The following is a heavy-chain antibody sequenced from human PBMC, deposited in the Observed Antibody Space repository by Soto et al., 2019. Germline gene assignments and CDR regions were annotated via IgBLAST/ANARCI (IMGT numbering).Heavy chain of an antibody. D-gene: IGHD5-12*01. V-gene: IGHV4-31*03. CDR1: GGSISSGGYY. Sequence: QVQLQESGPGLVKPSQTLSLTCTVSGGSISSGGYYWSWIRQHPGKALEWIGYIYYSGSTSYNPSLKSRVTISVDTSKNQCSLKLSSVTAADTAVYYCARAARDIVATRFAPWGQGTLVTVSS. CDR3: ARAARDIVATRFAP. J-gene: IGHJ5*02. CDR2: IYYSGST.